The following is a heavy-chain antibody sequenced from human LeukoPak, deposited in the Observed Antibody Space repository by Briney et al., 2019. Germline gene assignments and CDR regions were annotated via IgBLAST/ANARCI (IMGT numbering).Heavy chain of an antibody. CDR3: AREGGSGSYYMD. V-gene: IGHV1-69*06. D-gene: IGHD3-10*01. CDR1: GGTFSSYA. CDR2: IIPIFGTA. J-gene: IGHJ4*02. Sequence: SVKVSCKASGGTFSSYAISWVRQAPGQGLEWMGGIIPIFGTANYAQKFQGRVTITADKSTSTAYMELSILRSEDAAVYYCAREGGSGSYYMDWGQGTLVTVSS.